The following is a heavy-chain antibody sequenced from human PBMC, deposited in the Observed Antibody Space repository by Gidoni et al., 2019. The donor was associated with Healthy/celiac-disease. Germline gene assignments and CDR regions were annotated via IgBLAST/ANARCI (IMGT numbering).Heavy chain of an antibody. J-gene: IGHJ4*02. CDR3: ARGGGSLDF. CDR1: GYTFPSSD. V-gene: IGHV1-8*01. CDR2: MNPNSGNT. D-gene: IGHD2-15*01. Sequence: QVQLVQSGAAVKKPGASVKVSCRASGYTFPSSDISWVRQAAGQGLEWMGWMNPNSGNTGFAQKCQGRVTMTRDTSRSTAYMELSSLRSEDTAMYYCARGGGSLDFWGQGTLVTVSS.